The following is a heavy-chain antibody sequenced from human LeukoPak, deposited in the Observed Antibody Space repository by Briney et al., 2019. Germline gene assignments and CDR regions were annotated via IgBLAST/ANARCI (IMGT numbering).Heavy chain of an antibody. CDR1: GGSFSGYY. CDR2: INHSGST. CDR3: AAIVGATTDDY. J-gene: IGHJ4*02. D-gene: IGHD1-26*01. V-gene: IGHV4-34*01. Sequence: PSETLSLTCAVYGGSFSGYYWSWIRQPPGKGLEWIGEINHSGSTNYNPSLKSRVTISVDTSKNQFSLKLSSVTAADTAVYYCAAIVGATTDDYWGQGTLVTVSS.